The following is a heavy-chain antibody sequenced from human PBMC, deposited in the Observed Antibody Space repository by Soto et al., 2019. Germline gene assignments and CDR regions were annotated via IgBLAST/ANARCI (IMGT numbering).Heavy chain of an antibody. D-gene: IGHD6-19*01. CDR3: AKDMSGWYFDH. J-gene: IGHJ4*02. Sequence: QVQLVESGGGVVQPGRSLRLSCAASGFTFSSYGMHWVRQAPGKGLEWVAVISYDGSNKYYADSVKGRFTISRDNSKNTLYLQKNSRRAEDTAVYYCAKDMSGWYFDHWGQVTLVTVSS. CDR2: ISYDGSNK. CDR1: GFTFSSYG. V-gene: IGHV3-30*18.